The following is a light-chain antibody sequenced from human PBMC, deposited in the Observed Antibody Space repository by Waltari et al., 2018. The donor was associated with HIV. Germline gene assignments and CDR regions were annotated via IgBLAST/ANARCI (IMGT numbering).Light chain of an antibody. V-gene: IGKV3-15*01. J-gene: IGKJ2*01. CDR3: QQYNNWPLMYT. Sequence: EIVMKQSPATLSVSPGERATLSCRASQSVSSNLAWYQQKPGQAPRLLIYGASTRATGIPARFSGSGSETDFTLTVSSLQSEDSAVYYCQQYNNWPLMYTFGQGTKLDIK. CDR1: QSVSSN. CDR2: GAS.